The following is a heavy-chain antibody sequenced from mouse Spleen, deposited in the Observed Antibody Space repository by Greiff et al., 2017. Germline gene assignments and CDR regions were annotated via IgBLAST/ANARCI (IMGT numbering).Heavy chain of an antibody. D-gene: IGHD1-1*01. CDR1: GFTFSSYA. J-gene: IGHJ2*01. CDR3: ARCLRYFDY. CDR2: ISSGGSYT. Sequence: EVKLMESGGGLVKPGGSLKLSCAASGFTFSSYAMSWVRQTPEKRLEWVATISSGGSYTYYPDSVKGRFTISRDNAKNTLYLQMSSLRSEDTAMYYCARCLRYFDYWGQGTTLTVSS. V-gene: IGHV5-9-1*01.